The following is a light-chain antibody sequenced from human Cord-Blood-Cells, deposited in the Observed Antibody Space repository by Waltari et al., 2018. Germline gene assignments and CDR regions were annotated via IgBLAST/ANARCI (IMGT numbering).Light chain of an antibody. CDR3: QQDYSTPLT. J-gene: IGKJ4*01. Sequence: TQSPDSLAVSLGERATINCKSSQSVLYSSNNKNYLAWYQQKPGQPPKLLIYWASTRESGVPDRFSGSGSGTDFTLTISSLQAEDVAVYYCQQDYSTPLTFGGGTKVEIK. V-gene: IGKV4-1*01. CDR1: QSVLYSSNNKNY. CDR2: WAS.